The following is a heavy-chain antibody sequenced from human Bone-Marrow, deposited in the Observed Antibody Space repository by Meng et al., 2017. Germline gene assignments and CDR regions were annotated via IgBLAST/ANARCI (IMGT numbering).Heavy chain of an antibody. Sequence: SETLSLTCTVSGGSISAYYWIWIRQPPGKGLEYIGNIHYTGSANYNHSLEGRVTISLDTSKNQFSLKVNSVTAADTAVYYCARSHGVYWGRGTLVTVSS. CDR3: ARSHGVY. D-gene: IGHD2-8*01. J-gene: IGHJ4*02. CDR1: GGSISAYY. CDR2: IHYTGSA. V-gene: IGHV4-59*01.